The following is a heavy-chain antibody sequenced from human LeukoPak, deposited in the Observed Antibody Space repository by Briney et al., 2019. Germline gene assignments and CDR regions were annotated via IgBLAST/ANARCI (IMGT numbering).Heavy chain of an antibody. Sequence: GGSPRLSCAASGFTFSSFAMNWVRQAPGKWLEWVSYISSRSDTIYYTDSVKGRFTISRDNAKNTLYLQMNSLRAEDTAVYYCARGRIGGWTDYWGQRTLVTVSS. J-gene: IGHJ4*02. D-gene: IGHD6-19*01. CDR1: GFTFSSFA. V-gene: IGHV3-48*01. CDR3: ARGRIGGWTDY. CDR2: ISSRSDTI.